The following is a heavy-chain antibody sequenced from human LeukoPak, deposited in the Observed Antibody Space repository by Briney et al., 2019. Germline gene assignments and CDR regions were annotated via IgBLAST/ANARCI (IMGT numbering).Heavy chain of an antibody. CDR2: IYYSGST. CDR1: GGSISSGGYS. J-gene: IGHJ6*02. CDR3: ARETYYYGMDV. Sequence: SQTLSLTCAVSGGSISSGGYSWSWIRQPPGKGLEWIGYIYYSGSTNYNPSLKSRVTISVDTSKNQFSLKLSSVTAADTAVYYCARETYYYGMDVWGQGTTVTVSS. V-gene: IGHV4-61*08.